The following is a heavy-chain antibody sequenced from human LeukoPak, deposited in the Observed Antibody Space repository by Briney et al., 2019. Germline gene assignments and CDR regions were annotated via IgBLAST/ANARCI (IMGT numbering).Heavy chain of an antibody. CDR3: AREGIAAANYNWFDP. D-gene: IGHD6-13*01. V-gene: IGHV4-61*02. J-gene: IGHJ5*02. Sequence: SQTLSLTCNVSGGSVTSGSYYWTWIRQPAGKGLEWIGRISTSGATKYNPSLKSRVTISVDTSKNQFSLRLTSAIAADAAFYYCAREGIAAANYNWFDPWGQGTLVTVSS. CDR1: GGSVTSGSYY. CDR2: ISTSGAT.